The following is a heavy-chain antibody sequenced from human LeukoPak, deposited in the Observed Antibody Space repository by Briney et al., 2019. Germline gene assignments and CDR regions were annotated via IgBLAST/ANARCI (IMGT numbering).Heavy chain of an antibody. CDR3: ARARYYYDSLDY. J-gene: IGHJ4*02. D-gene: IGHD3-22*01. CDR1: GGSISSSSYY. CDR2: IYYSGST. V-gene: IGHV4-39*07. Sequence: SETLSLTCTVSGGSISSSSYYWGWIRQPPGKGLEWIGSIYYSGSTYYNPFLKSRVTISVDTSKNQFSLKLSSVTAADTAVYYCARARYYYDSLDYWGQGTLVTVSS.